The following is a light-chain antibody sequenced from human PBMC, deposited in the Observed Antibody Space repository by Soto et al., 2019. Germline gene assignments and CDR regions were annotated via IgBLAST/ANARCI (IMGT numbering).Light chain of an antibody. Sequence: DIVMTQSPDSLAVSLGERATINCKSSQSVLYSSNNKNYLAWYQQKPGQAPRLLIYDASNRATGIPDRFSGSGSGTDFTLTISRLEPEDFAVYYCQQYGSSPPITFGQGTRLENK. V-gene: IGKV4-1*01. J-gene: IGKJ5*01. CDR1: QSVLYSSNNKNY. CDR3: QQYGSSPPIT. CDR2: DAS.